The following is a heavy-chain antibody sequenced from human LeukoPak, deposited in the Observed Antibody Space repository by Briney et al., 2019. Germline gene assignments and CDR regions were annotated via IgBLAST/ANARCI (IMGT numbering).Heavy chain of an antibody. CDR3: ARDSRDGYSSNDY. CDR1: GFTFSSYG. V-gene: IGHV3-30*03. J-gene: IGHJ4*02. D-gene: IGHD6-19*01. CDR2: ISYDGSNK. Sequence: GGSLRLSCAASGFTFSSYGVHWVRQAPGKGLEWVAVISYDGSNKYYADSVKGRFTISRDNSKNTLYLQMNSLRAEDTAVYYCARDSRDGYSSNDYWGQGTLVTVSS.